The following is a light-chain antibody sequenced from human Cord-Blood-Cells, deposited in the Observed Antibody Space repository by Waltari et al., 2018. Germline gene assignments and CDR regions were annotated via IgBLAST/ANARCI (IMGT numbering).Light chain of an antibody. J-gene: IGKJ3*01. CDR1: QSVSSY. Sequence: EIVLTQSPATLSLSPGERATLSCRASQSVSSYLAWYQQKPGQAPRLLIDDASNRATGIPARFMGSVSGTDFTLTISSLEPEDFAVYYCQQRSNWPLTFGPGTKVDIK. CDR3: QQRSNWPLT. CDR2: DAS. V-gene: IGKV3-11*01.